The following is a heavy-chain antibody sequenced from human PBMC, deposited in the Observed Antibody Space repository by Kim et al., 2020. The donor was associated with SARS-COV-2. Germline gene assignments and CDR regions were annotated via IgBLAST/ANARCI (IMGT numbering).Heavy chain of an antibody. V-gene: IGHV4-31*03. CDR1: GGSISSGGYY. D-gene: IGHD3-3*01. CDR3: AGGYGDCDGWNGYGGGVYT. CDR2: IYDSGST. J-gene: IGHJ5*02. Sequence: SETLSLTCTVSGGSISSGGYYWSWIRQRPGKGLEGIGYIYDSGSTNYTPTLKSRVTIYVDTSQNQFSLKLSTVTAADAAVCYCAGGYGDCDGWNGYGGGVYTWGEGSLVTVS.